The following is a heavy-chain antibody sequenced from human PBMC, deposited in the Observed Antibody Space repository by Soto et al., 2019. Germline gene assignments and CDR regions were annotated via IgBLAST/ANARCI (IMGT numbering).Heavy chain of an antibody. J-gene: IGHJ4*02. CDR1: GGTFSNYG. V-gene: IGHV1-69*06. D-gene: IGHD1-7*01. CDR3: ATDMTRTVVPYFDF. Sequence: QVQLVQSGAEVKKPGSSVKVSCKASGGTFSNYGVNWVRQAPGQGLEWMGRIIPISGAANYAQKFQGRVTITADKSTSTSYMELSSRRSEETAVYYCATDMTRTVVPYFDFWGQGALVTVSS. CDR2: IIPISGAA.